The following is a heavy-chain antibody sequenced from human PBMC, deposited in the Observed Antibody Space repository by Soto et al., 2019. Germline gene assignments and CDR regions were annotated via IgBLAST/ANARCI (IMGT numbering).Heavy chain of an antibody. CDR2: SAYCGST. D-gene: IGHD3-10*01. J-gene: IGHJ5*01. V-gene: IGHV4-31*03. Sequence: THSLLYTFSGCSLRYVRHFLTWPRPRPGGGLEWVGYSAYCGSTSYSPSLQIRVSISVDTSKNQFSLTLNSVTAADTATYYCATDPGGPPLTGFASLGHRTLVTVS. CDR3: ATDPGGPPLTGFAS. CDR1: GCSLRYVRHF.